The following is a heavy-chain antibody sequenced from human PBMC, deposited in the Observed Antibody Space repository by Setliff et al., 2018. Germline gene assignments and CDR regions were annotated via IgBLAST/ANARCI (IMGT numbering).Heavy chain of an antibody. J-gene: IGHJ2*01. CDR3: TKDLKKWLQFGWNFDL. CDR2: INPNSGGT. Sequence: ASVKVSCKASGYNFTGYYMYWVRQAPGQGLEWMGWINPNSGGTNYAQKFQGRVSMTRDTSISTAFLELNGLRSDATAVYYCTKDLKKWLQFGWNFDLWGRGTLVTV. V-gene: IGHV1-2*02. CDR1: GYNFTGYY. D-gene: IGHD5-12*01.